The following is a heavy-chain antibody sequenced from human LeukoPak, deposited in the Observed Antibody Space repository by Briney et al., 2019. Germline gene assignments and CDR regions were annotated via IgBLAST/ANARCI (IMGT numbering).Heavy chain of an antibody. CDR3: ARVNTAEFNWFDP. CDR2: IYHSGST. CDR1: GGSISSGGYS. D-gene: IGHD5-18*01. V-gene: IGHV4-30-2*01. J-gene: IGHJ5*02. Sequence: PSETLSLTCAVSGGSISSGGYSWSWIRQPPGKGLEWIGYIYHSGSTYYNPSLKSRVTISVDRSKNQFSLKLSSVTAADTAVYYCARVNTAEFNWFDPWDQGTLVTVSS.